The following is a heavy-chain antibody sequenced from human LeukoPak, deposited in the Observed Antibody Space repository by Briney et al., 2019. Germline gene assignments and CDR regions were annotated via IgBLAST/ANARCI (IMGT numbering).Heavy chain of an antibody. CDR3: AKDRGLGYCSGGSCNPYWYFDL. CDR1: GFTFSSYA. V-gene: IGHV3-23*01. CDR2: ISGSGGST. Sequence: GGSLRLSCAASGFTFSSYAMSWVRQAPGKGLEWVSAISGSGGSTYYADSVKGRFTISRDNSKNTLYLQMNSLRAEDTAVYYCAKDRGLGYCSGGSCNPYWYFDLWGRGTLVTVSS. D-gene: IGHD2-15*01. J-gene: IGHJ2*01.